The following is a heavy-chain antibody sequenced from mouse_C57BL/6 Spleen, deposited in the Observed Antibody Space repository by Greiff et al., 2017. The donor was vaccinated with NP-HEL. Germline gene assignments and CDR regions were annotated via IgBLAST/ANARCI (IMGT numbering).Heavy chain of an antibody. CDR3: ARTALITTVVPYAMDY. J-gene: IGHJ4*01. CDR2: ISSGSSTI. D-gene: IGHD1-1*01. V-gene: IGHV5-17*01. Sequence: EVHLVESGGGLVKPGGSLKLSCAASGFTFSDYGMHWVRQAPEKGLEWVAYISSGSSTIYYADTVKGRFTISRDNAKNTLFLQMTSLRSEDTAMYYCARTALITTVVPYAMDYWGQGTSVTVSS. CDR1: GFTFSDYG.